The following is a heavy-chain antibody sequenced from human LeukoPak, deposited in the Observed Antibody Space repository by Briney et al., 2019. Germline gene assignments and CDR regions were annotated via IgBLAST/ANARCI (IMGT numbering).Heavy chain of an antibody. V-gene: IGHV3-30*18. Sequence: PGGSLRLSCAASGFTFSSYGIHWVRQAPGKGLEWVAVISYDGSHKYYADSVKGRFTISRDNSKNTLYLQMNSLRAEGAAVYYCAKDLRDSRFLPRRYCSGGSCYQGIDYWGQGTLVTVSS. CDR1: GFTFSSYG. D-gene: IGHD2-15*01. J-gene: IGHJ4*02. CDR2: ISYDGSHK. CDR3: AKDLRDSRFLPRRYCSGGSCYQGIDY.